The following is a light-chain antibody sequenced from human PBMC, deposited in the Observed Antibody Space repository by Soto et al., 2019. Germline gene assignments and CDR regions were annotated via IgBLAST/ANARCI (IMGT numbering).Light chain of an antibody. CDR3: MQTKQLPAT. J-gene: IGKJ1*01. CDR1: QDIRND. V-gene: IGKV2D-29*01. CDR2: EVS. Sequence: TQAPSSLSASVGDRVTITCRTSQDIRNDLGWYLQRPGQPPHLLIYEVSHRFSGVPDRFSGSGSGTDFTLTVCRVEAEDVGVYYCMQTKQLPATFGQGTKVDIK.